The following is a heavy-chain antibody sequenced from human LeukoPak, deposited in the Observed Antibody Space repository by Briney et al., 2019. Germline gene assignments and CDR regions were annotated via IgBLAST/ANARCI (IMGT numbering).Heavy chain of an antibody. V-gene: IGHV4-61*01. Sequence: TSETLSLTCTVSGGSITISSYYWSLIRQPPGKGLEWIGYIYYSGSTNYNPSLKSRVTISIDTSKNQFSLKLSSVTAADTAVYYCARGGNCGGGSCYSDRGWFDPWGQGTLVTVSS. J-gene: IGHJ5*02. CDR3: ARGGNCGGGSCYSDRGWFDP. CDR2: IYYSGST. D-gene: IGHD2-15*01. CDR1: GGSITISSYY.